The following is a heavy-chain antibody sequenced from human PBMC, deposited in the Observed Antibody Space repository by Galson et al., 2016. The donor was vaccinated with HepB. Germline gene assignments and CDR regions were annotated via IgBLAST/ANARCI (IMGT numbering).Heavy chain of an antibody. Sequence: PALVKPTQTLTLTCTFSGFSLDTSGVAVGWIRQPPGKALEWLGFIYWDDDKRHNPSLRTRLTITKDTSKNQVVLTMTNMAPVDTATYFCPHMAKAHLYNSGSYRVRNWFDPWGQGTLVAVSS. CDR1: GFSLDTSGVA. CDR2: IYWDDDK. CDR3: PHMAKAHLYNSGSYRVRNWFDP. V-gene: IGHV2-5*02. D-gene: IGHD1-26*01. J-gene: IGHJ5*02.